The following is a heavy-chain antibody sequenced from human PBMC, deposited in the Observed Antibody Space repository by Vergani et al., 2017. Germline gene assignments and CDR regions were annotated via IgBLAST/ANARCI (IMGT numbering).Heavy chain of an antibody. Sequence: QVQLQQWGAGLLKPSETLSLTCAVYGGSFSGYYWSWIRQPPGKGLEWIGKINHSGSTNYNPSLKRRVTISVDTYKTQFSLKLRSVTAADTAVYYCARGLWFGETWGQGTLVTVSS. CDR3: ARGLWFGET. V-gene: IGHV4-34*01. J-gene: IGHJ5*02. CDR2: INHSGST. D-gene: IGHD3-10*01. CDR1: GGSFSGYY.